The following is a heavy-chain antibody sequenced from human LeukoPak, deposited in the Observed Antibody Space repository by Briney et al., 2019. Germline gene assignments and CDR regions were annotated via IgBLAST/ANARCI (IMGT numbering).Heavy chain of an antibody. Sequence: ASVKVSCKVSGYTLTELSMHWVRQAPGKGLEWMGGFYPEDGETIYAQKFQGRVTMTEDTSTDTAYMELSSLRSEDTAVDYCATDGVLRFLEWLLSNGPTHAFDIWGQGTMVTVSS. D-gene: IGHD3-3*01. CDR1: GYTLTELS. J-gene: IGHJ3*02. CDR2: FYPEDGET. V-gene: IGHV1-24*01. CDR3: ATDGVLRFLEWLLSNGPTHAFDI.